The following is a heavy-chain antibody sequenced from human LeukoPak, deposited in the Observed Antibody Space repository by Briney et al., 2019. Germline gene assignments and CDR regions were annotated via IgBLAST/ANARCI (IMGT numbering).Heavy chain of an antibody. CDR1: DGSFSVYY. CDR2: NNHSGST. J-gene: IGHJ4*02. V-gene: IGHV4-34*01. Sequence: SETLSLTCAIYDGSFSVYYWSWIRQPPGKGLEWIGGNNHSGSTNCNPSLESHVTISLDTSKTNPSPGLTSVTAADTAVYYCSGGSTGSAYDYWGQGALVTVSP. D-gene: IGHD7-27*01. CDR3: SGGSTGSAYDY.